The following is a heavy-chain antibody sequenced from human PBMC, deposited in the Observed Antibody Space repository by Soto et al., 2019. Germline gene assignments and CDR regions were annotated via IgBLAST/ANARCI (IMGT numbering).Heavy chain of an antibody. V-gene: IGHV3-23*01. J-gene: IGHJ6*02. CDR2: ISGSGDGT. CDR1: GFSVSDYA. CDR3: TKSRRGVLMVYGFGGMDV. D-gene: IGHD2-8*01. Sequence: PGGSLRLSCAASGFSVSDYAMSWVRQAPGKGLEWVSSISGSGDGTYYGDSVKGRFTLSRDTSRKTLYLQMNNLRGEDTAVYFCTKSRRGVLMVYGFGGMDVWGRGTTVTVSS.